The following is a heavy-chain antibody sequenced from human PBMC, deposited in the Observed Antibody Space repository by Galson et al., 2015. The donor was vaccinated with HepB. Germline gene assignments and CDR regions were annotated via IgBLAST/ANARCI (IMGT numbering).Heavy chain of an antibody. J-gene: IGHJ4*02. CDR3: ARTPYDILTGYYNALDY. CDR2: IWYDGSNK. V-gene: IGHV3-33*01. Sequence: SLRLSCAASGFTFSSYGMHWVRQAPGKGLEWVAVIWYDGSNKYYADSVKGRFTISRDNSKNTLYLQMNSLRAEDTAVYYCARTPYDILTGYYNALDYWGQGTLVTVSS. D-gene: IGHD3-9*01. CDR1: GFTFSSYG.